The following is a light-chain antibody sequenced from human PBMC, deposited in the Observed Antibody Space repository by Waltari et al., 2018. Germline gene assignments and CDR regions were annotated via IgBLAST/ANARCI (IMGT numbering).Light chain of an antibody. Sequence: DIVMTQSPDSLAVSLGERATINCKSSQSVLYNSNNKNYLAWYQQKPGQPPKLPISWASTREFGVPDRFSGSGSGTDFTLTISSLQAEDVAVYYCQQYYSAPITFGQGTRLEIK. CDR1: QSVLYNSNNKNY. CDR2: WAS. V-gene: IGKV4-1*01. J-gene: IGKJ5*01. CDR3: QQYYSAPIT.